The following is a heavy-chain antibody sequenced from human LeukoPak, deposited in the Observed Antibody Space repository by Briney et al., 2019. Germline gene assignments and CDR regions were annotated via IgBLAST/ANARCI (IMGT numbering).Heavy chain of an antibody. J-gene: IGHJ4*02. Sequence: QPGGSLRLSCAASGFTFSSYAMSWVRQAPGKGLEWVSAISGSGGSTYYADSVKGRFTISRDNSKNTLYLQMNSLRAEDTAVYYCAKGRYGSGSYYPGNWGQGTLVTVSS. CDR1: GFTFSSYA. V-gene: IGHV3-23*01. CDR2: ISGSGGST. D-gene: IGHD3-10*01. CDR3: AKGRYGSGSYYPGN.